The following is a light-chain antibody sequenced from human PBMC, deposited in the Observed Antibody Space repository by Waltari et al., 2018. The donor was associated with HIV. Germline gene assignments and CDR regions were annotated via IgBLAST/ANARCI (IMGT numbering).Light chain of an antibody. CDR2: TNT. V-gene: IGLV1-44*01. Sequence: QSVLTQPPSASGTPGQRVTISGSGSSSTIGDNTVNWYQQLPGTAPKLLIYTNTQRPSGVPDRFSGSKSGTSASLAISGLQSEDEADYYCATWDDSLNGHVVFGGGTKLTVL. J-gene: IGLJ2*01. CDR1: SSTIGDNT. CDR3: ATWDDSLNGHVV.